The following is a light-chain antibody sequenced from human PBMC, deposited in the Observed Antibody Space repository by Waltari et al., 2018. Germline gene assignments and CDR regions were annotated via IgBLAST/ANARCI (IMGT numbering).Light chain of an antibody. Sequence: QSALTQPASMSGSPGQSITIPCTGTSSDVGGYIYVSWYQKHPGEAPKLMIFEVSRRPSGVSDRFSGSKSGNTASLTISGLQAEDEADYYCGSYASGNSILFGGGTKVTVL. CDR2: EVS. CDR1: SSDVGGYIY. J-gene: IGLJ2*01. CDR3: GSYASGNSIL. V-gene: IGLV2-14*03.